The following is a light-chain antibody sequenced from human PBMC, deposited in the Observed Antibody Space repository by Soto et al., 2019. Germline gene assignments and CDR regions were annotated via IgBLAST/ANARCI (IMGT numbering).Light chain of an antibody. J-gene: IGKJ4*01. CDR2: DIS. V-gene: IGKV3-20*01. CDR1: QRVGRRY. Sequence: IVVTQAPGTLSLSPGEIATHSCRASQRVGRRYLAWYHQKPGQAPRLLIYDISEIASDIPDRFSGSGSGTDFTLTLRRLVPEDFAVYYCQYQGTFGGGTKVEIK. CDR3: QYQGT.